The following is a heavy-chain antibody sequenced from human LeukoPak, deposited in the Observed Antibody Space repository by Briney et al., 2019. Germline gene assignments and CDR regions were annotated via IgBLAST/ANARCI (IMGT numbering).Heavy chain of an antibody. D-gene: IGHD6-13*01. V-gene: IGHV5-51*01. J-gene: IGHJ4*02. CDR2: IYPGDSDT. Sequence: GESLKISCKGSGYSFRNYWIGWVRQMPGKGLEWMGIIYPGDSDTRYSPSFQGQVTISADKSISTAYLQWSSLKASDTAMYYCARSLSSSWFRSDYWGQGTLVTVSS. CDR1: GYSFRNYW. CDR3: ARSLSSSWFRSDY.